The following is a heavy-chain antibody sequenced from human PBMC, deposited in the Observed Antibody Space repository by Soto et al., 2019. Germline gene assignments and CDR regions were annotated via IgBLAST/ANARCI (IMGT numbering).Heavy chain of an antibody. V-gene: IGHV3-73*01. CDR3: ARAGFWNLDS. CDR1: GLTFSASA. CDR2: IRNKADSYAT. Sequence: LRLSCVVSGLTFSASAMHWVRQASGKGLEWVGRIRNKADSYATVYAAPVQGRFTISRDDSKSMAYLQMNSLKTEDTAVYYCARAGFWNLDSWGQGTPVTVSS. J-gene: IGHJ4*02. D-gene: IGHD1-1*01.